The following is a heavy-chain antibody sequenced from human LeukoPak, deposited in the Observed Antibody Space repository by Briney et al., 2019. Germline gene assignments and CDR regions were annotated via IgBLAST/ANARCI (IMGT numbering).Heavy chain of an antibody. D-gene: IGHD3-10*01. V-gene: IGHV1-8*02. Sequence: GASVKVSCKASGGTFSSYAISWVRQAPGQGLEWMGWMNPNTGNTGYAQMFQGRVTMTRDTSISTAYMELSSLRSDDTAVYYCARKFLGSRGYYFDYWGQGTLVTVSS. CDR1: GGTFSSYA. J-gene: IGHJ4*02. CDR3: ARKFLGSRGYYFDY. CDR2: MNPNTGNT.